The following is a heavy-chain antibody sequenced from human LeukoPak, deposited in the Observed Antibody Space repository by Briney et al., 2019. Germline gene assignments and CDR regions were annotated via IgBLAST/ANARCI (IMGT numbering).Heavy chain of an antibody. D-gene: IGHD6-25*01. CDR1: GFTFSDCD. CDR3: GRAFPHLRVAAAGDY. J-gene: IGHJ4*02. CDR2: ISYRSSHI. Sequence: KAVGSLRLSCTASGFTFSDCDMNWFRQAPAKGLEWVSSISYRSSHIYYADSAKGRFTISRDNAKNSLYLQMNNLRAEDTAVYYCGRAFPHLRVAAAGDYWGQGTLVTVSS. V-gene: IGHV3-21*06.